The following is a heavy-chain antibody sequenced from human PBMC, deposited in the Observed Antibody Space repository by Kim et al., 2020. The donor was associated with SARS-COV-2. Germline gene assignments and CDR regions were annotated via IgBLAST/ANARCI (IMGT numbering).Heavy chain of an antibody. Sequence: SVKVSCKASGGTFSSYAISWVRQAPGQGLEWMGRIIPILGIANYAQKFQGRVTITADKSTSTAYMELSSLRSEDTAVYYCARVMGYSYVPPFDYWGQGTLVTVSS. V-gene: IGHV1-69*04. CDR1: GGTFSSYA. D-gene: IGHD5-18*01. CDR2: IIPILGIA. CDR3: ARVMGYSYVPPFDY. J-gene: IGHJ4*02.